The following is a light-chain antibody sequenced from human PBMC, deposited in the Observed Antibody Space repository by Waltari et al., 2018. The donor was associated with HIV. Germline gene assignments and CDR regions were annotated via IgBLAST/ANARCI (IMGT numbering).Light chain of an antibody. CDR2: QDT. CDR3: QVWDNNNAV. V-gene: IGLV3-1*01. J-gene: IGLJ2*01. CDR1: KLGAKY. Sequence: SYELTQPPSMSVSPGQTAIIACSGDKLGAKYVCWYQQRPGQSPVMFMYQDTERPSGVPERFSGSISGDTASLTISGTQPLDEADYYCQVWDNNNAVFGGGTKLTVL.